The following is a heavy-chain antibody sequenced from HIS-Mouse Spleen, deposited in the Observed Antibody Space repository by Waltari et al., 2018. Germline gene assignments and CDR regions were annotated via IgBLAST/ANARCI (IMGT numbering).Heavy chain of an antibody. CDR1: GGPISSSSYY. V-gene: IGHV4-39*07. J-gene: IGHJ2*01. D-gene: IGHD6-13*01. Sequence: QLQLQESGPGLVKPSETLSLTCPVSGGPISSSSYYWRWIRQPPGKGLEWIGSIYYSGSTYYNPSLKSRVNISVDTSKNQFSLKLSSVTAADTAVYYCAREIPYSSSWYDWYFDLWGRGTLVTVSS. CDR3: AREIPYSSSWYDWYFDL. CDR2: IYYSGST.